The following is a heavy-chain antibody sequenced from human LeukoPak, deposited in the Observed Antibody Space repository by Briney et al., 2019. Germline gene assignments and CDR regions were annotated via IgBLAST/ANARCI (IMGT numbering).Heavy chain of an antibody. Sequence: GASVKVSCKASGYTFTSYDINWVRQATGQGLEWMGWVNPNSGNTGYAQKFQGRVTITRNTSISTAYMELSSLRSEDTAVYYCARVYPQNSWWMYYYYYYMDVWGKGTTVTVSS. CDR2: VNPNSGNT. J-gene: IGHJ6*03. CDR3: ARVYPQNSWWMYYYYYYMDV. D-gene: IGHD6-13*01. CDR1: GYTFTSYD. V-gene: IGHV1-8*03.